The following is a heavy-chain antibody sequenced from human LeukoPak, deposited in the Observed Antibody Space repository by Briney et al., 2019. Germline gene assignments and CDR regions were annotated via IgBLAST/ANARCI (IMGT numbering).Heavy chain of an antibody. V-gene: IGHV4-39*07. J-gene: IGHJ3*02. CDR3: ARDGYNSRSGAFDI. CDR1: GGSISSTSYY. CDR2: IYYGGST. D-gene: IGHD5-24*01. Sequence: PSETLSLTCTVSGGSISSTSYYWGWIRQPPGKGLEWIGSIYYGGSTYYNPSLKSRVTISLDMSKNQFSLKLSSVTAADTAVYYCARDGYNSRSGAFDIWGQGTMVTVSS.